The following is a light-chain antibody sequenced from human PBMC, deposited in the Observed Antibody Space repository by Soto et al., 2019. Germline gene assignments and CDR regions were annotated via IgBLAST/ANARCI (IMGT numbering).Light chain of an antibody. CDR2: EAS. J-gene: IGKJ1*01. Sequence: DIQITQSPSSVSASVGDRVTITCRASQGISSWLAWYQQKPGKAPKLLIYEASSLESGVPSRFGGSGSGTEFTLIISSLQPDDVATYYCQQYNSYPWTCGQGNKVDIK. CDR1: QGISSW. V-gene: IGKV1-5*03. CDR3: QQYNSYPWT.